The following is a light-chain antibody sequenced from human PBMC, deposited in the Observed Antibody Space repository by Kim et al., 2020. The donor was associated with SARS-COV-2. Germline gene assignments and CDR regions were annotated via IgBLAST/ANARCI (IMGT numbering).Light chain of an antibody. CDR1: SSDIGAGFD. Sequence: QSVLTQPPSVSGAPGQRVTISCTGSSSDIGAGFDVHWYQQLPGTAPRLLIFANTNRPSGVLDRFSGSKSGTSASLAITGLQVEDEADYYCQSFDSSLSVLFGGGTQLTVL. V-gene: IGLV1-40*01. CDR2: ANT. J-gene: IGLJ2*01. CDR3: QSFDSSLSVL.